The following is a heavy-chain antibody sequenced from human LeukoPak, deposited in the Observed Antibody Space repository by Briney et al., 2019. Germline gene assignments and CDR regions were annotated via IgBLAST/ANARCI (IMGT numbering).Heavy chain of an antibody. Sequence: GGSLRRSCAASGFTFSSYAMSWLRQAPGKGLEWVSAISGSGGSTYYADSVKGRFTISRDNSKNTLYLQMNSLRGEDTAVYYCAKFDTYSGYGDGWGQGTLVTV. CDR2: ISGSGGST. CDR3: AKFDTYSGYGDG. CDR1: GFTFSSYA. J-gene: IGHJ4*02. D-gene: IGHD5-12*01. V-gene: IGHV3-23*01.